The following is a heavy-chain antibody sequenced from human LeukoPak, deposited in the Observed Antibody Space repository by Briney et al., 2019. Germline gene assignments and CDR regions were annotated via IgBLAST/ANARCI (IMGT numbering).Heavy chain of an antibody. D-gene: IGHD3-16*01. CDR3: GKDGGGGGLDY. CDR1: GGSISSGGYY. V-gene: IGHV4-31*03. CDR2: IYYSGST. J-gene: IGHJ4*01. Sequence: SETLSLTCTVSGGSISSGGYYWSWIRPHPGKGLEWIGYIYYSGSTYYTPSLKSRVTISIDTSKNQLSLQLSTVTAADTAVYYCGKDGGGGGLDYCGHQTPVTIAS.